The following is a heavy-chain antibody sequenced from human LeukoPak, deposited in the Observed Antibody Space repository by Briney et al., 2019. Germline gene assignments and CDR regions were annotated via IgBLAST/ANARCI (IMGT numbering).Heavy chain of an antibody. Sequence: SETLSLTSTVSGGSISSYYLSWIRQPDGKGLEWIGRIYTSGSTNYNPSLKSRVTMSVDTSKNQFSLKLSSVTAADTTVYYCARDPYYGSGYYYYYYMDVWGKGTTVSVSS. V-gene: IGHV4-4*07. J-gene: IGHJ6*03. CDR3: ARDPYYGSGYYYYYYMDV. CDR1: GGSISSYY. CDR2: IYTSGST. D-gene: IGHD3-10*01.